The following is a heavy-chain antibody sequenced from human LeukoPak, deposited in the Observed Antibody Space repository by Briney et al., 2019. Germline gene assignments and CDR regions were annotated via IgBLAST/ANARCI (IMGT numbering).Heavy chain of an antibody. Sequence: GGSLRLSCAASGFTFSNYLMTWVRQAPGKGLEWVADIKADGSEKYYVDSVKGRFTISRDNAKNSLDLQMNSLRAEDTAVYYCARDTLGEGEDANYAVYYFDYWGQGTPVTVSS. CDR3: ARDTLGEGEDANYAVYYFDY. J-gene: IGHJ4*02. CDR2: IKADGSEK. D-gene: IGHD4/OR15-4a*01. CDR1: GFTFSNYL. V-gene: IGHV3-7*01.